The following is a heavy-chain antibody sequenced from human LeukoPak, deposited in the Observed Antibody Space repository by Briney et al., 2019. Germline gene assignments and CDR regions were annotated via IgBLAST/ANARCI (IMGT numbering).Heavy chain of an antibody. V-gene: IGHV3-7*01. CDR2: IKQDGSEK. J-gene: IGHJ4*02. D-gene: IGHD2-2*01. Sequence: GGSLRLSCAVSGFTFSSDWMSWVRQAPGKGLEWVANIKQDGSEKYYVDSVKGRFTISRDNAKNSLYLQMNSLRAEDTAVYYCARAHPVVSLLTDYWGQGTLVTVSS. CDR1: GFTFSSDW. CDR3: ARAHPVVSLLTDY.